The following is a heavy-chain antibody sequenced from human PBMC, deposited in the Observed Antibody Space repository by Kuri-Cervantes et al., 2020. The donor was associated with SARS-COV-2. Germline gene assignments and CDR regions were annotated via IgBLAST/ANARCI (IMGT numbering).Heavy chain of an antibody. CDR3: AREPTINWSDIGNSLDV. CDR2: ISSSSSYI. CDR1: GFTFSSYS. Sequence: GESLKISCAASGFTFSSYSMNWVRQAPGKGLEWVSSISSSSSYIYYADSVKGRFTISRDNAKNSLYLQMNSLRAEDTAVYYCAREPTINWSDIGNSLDVWGKGTAVTVSS. J-gene: IGHJ6*04. V-gene: IGHV3-21*01. D-gene: IGHD1-20*01.